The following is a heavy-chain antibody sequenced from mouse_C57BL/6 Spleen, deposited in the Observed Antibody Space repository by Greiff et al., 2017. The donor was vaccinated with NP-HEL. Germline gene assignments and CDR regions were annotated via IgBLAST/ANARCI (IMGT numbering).Heavy chain of an antibody. CDR1: GYTFTSYG. CDR2: IYPRSGNT. D-gene: IGHD3-1*01. J-gene: IGHJ2*01. V-gene: IGHV1-81*01. Sequence: VQLQQSGAELARPGASVKLSCKASGYTFTSYGISWVKQRTGQGLEWIGEIYPRSGNTYYNEKFKGKATLTADKSSSTAYMELRSLTSEDSAVYFCARGDGGYYYCDYWGQGTTLTVSS. CDR3: ARGDGGYYYCDY.